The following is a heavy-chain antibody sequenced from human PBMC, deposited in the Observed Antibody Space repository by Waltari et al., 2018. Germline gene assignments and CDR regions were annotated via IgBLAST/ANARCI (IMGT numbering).Heavy chain of an antibody. Sequence: QVQLVESGGGVVQPGRSLRLSCAASGFTFSGYALHWVRQASGKGLEWVAVISYDGSNKYYADSVKGRFTISRDNSKNTLYLQMNSLRAEDTAVYYCAREGTEGENVRWFDYWGQGTLVTVSS. CDR1: GFTFSGYA. D-gene: IGHD2-15*01. CDR3: AREGTEGENVRWFDY. CDR2: ISYDGSNK. J-gene: IGHJ4*02. V-gene: IGHV3-30*01.